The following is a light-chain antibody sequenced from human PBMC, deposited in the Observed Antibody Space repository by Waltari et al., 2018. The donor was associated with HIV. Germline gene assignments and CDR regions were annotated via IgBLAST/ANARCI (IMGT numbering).Light chain of an antibody. J-gene: IGLJ2*01. CDR3: QSADSSGTYVV. Sequence: SYELTQPPSVSVSPGQTDRITCSGDALPKQYAYWYRQKPGQAPVLVIYKESKRPSGIPERFSGSSSGTTVTLTISGVQAEDETDYYCQSADSSGTYVVFGGGTKLTVL. CDR2: KES. CDR1: ALPKQY. V-gene: IGLV3-25*03.